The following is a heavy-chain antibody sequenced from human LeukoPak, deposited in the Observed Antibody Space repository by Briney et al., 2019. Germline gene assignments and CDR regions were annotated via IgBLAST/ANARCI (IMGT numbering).Heavy chain of an antibody. CDR2: IYPGDSDT. J-gene: IGHJ4*02. D-gene: IGHD3-3*01. Sequence: GESLKISCKGSGYSFTSYWIGWVRQMPGKGLEWMGIIYPGDSDTRYSPSFQGQVTISADKSISTAYLQLSSLKASDTAMYYCARLTPHLEWFYYFDYWGQGTLVTVSS. CDR3: ARLTPHLEWFYYFDY. V-gene: IGHV5-51*01. CDR1: GYSFTSYW.